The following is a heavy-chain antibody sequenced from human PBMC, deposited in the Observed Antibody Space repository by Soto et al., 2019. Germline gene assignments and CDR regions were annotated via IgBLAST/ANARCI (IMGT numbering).Heavy chain of an antibody. D-gene: IGHD3-16*02. CDR1: GFTFRSYA. CDR3: AKDREQPHGGVIVR. J-gene: IGHJ4*02. Sequence: GGSLRLSCAASGFTFRSYAMSWVRQAPGKGLEWVSAISGSGGSTYYADSVKGRFTISRDNSKNTLYLQMNSLRAEDTAVYYCAKDREQPHGGVIVRWGQGTLVTVSS. V-gene: IGHV3-23*01. CDR2: ISGSGGST.